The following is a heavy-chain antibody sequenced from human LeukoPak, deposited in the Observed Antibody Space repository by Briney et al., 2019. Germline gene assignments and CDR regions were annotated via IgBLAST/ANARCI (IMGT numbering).Heavy chain of an antibody. CDR3: ARLGPAAGTSFDY. V-gene: IGHV4-39*07. CDR2: VYYTGTT. Sequence: SETLSLTCTVSGGSISSSSYYWGWIRQPPGKELEWIATVYYTGTTYYNPSLKSRVSISVDTSNNQFSLKLSSVTAADTAVYYCARLGPAAGTSFDYWGQGTLVTVSS. J-gene: IGHJ4*02. D-gene: IGHD6-13*01. CDR1: GGSISSSSYY.